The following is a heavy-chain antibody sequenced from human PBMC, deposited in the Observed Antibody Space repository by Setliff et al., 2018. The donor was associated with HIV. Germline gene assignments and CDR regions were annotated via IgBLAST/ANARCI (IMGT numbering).Heavy chain of an antibody. Sequence: WVRQAPGKGLEWVANIKQDGSEKYYGDSVQGRFTVSRDNAENSVYLQMNSLRAEDTAVYYCARLTFPAMVTGNWFDPWGQGTLVTVSS. CDR2: IKQDGSEK. D-gene: IGHD5-18*01. J-gene: IGHJ5*02. CDR3: ARLTFPAMVTGNWFDP. V-gene: IGHV3-7*01.